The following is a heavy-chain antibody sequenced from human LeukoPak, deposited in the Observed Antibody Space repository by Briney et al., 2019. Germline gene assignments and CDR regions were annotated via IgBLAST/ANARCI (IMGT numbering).Heavy chain of an antibody. Sequence: GGSLRLSCAASGITFSSHWMHWVCQAPGKGLVWASRINSEGLSTSYADSVQGRFTISRDNAKNTLYLQMNSLRAEDTAVYYCARTRGSSYGLFDYWGQGTLVTVSS. CDR2: INSEGLST. CDR1: GITFSSHW. V-gene: IGHV3-74*01. CDR3: ARTRGSSYGLFDY. D-gene: IGHD5-18*01. J-gene: IGHJ4*02.